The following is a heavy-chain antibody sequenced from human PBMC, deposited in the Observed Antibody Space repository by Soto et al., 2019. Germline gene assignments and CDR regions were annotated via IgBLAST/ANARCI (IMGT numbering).Heavy chain of an antibody. V-gene: IGHV3-23*01. CDR3: ATIFRYGDPEY. D-gene: IGHD2-21*02. CDR1: GFTFSSYA. CDR2: ISVSGDSR. Sequence: EVQLLESGGGLVQPGGSLRLSCATSGFTFSSYAMSWVRQAPVKGLEWVSGISVSGDSRYEPDSVKGRFTISRDNSKSTLYLQMNSLRAEDTAVYYCATIFRYGDPEYWGQGVLVTVSS. J-gene: IGHJ4*02.